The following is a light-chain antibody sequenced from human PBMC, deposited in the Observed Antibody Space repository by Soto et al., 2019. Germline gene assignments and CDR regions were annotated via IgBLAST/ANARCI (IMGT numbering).Light chain of an antibody. Sequence: DIVLTQSPGTLSLSPGGRATLSCRASQSVSSSYLAWYQQKPGQAPRLLIYGASSRATGIPDRFSGSGSGTDFTLTISRLEPEDFAVYYCQQRSNWPTLTFGGGTKVDI. J-gene: IGKJ4*01. CDR3: QQRSNWPTLT. CDR2: GAS. CDR1: QSVSSSY. V-gene: IGKV3D-20*02.